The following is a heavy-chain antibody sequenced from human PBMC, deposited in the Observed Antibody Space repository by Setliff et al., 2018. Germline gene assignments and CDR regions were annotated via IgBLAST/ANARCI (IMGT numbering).Heavy chain of an antibody. D-gene: IGHD6-25*01. CDR2: ISPSSTYI. J-gene: IGHJ3*02. CDR1: GFIFSSYS. V-gene: IGHV3-21*01. Sequence: KSGGSLRLSCAASGFIFSSYSFHWVRQAPGKGLEWVSSISPSSTYIYYADSVEGRFTISRDNAKNSLYLQMNSLGAEDTAVCYCARSPANGGHDAFDIWGQGTMVTVSS. CDR3: ARSPANGGHDAFDI.